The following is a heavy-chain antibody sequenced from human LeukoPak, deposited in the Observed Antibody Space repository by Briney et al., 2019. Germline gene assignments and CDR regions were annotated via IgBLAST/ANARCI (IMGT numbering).Heavy chain of an antibody. J-gene: IGHJ5*02. CDR3: ARGHYQLS. CDR2: TKEEGSEK. V-gene: IGHV3-7*01. Sequence: GGSLRLSCAVSGFTFSSYWMSWVRQAPGKGLEWVASTKEEGSEKHYVDPVKGRFTISRDNAKNSLYLQMNSLRAEDTAVYYCARGHYQLSWGQGILVTVSS. D-gene: IGHD2-2*01. CDR1: GFTFSSYW.